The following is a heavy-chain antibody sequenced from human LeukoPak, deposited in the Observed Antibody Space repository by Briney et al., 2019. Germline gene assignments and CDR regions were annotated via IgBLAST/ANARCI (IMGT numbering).Heavy chain of an antibody. CDR2: IWYDGSNK. CDR1: GFTFSSYG. CDR3: ARVRSRAAAGIDY. D-gene: IGHD6-13*01. Sequence: PGGSLRLSCAASGFTFSSYGMHWVRQAPAKGLGRVAVIWYDGSNKYYADSAKGRFTISRDNSKNKLYLQMNSLRAEDTAVYYCARVRSRAAAGIDYWGQGTLVTVSS. J-gene: IGHJ4*02. V-gene: IGHV3-33*01.